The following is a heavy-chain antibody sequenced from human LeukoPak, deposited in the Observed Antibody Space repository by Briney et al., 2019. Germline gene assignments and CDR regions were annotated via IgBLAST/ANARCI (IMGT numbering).Heavy chain of an antibody. D-gene: IGHD3-10*01. V-gene: IGHV4-59*01. J-gene: IGHJ4*02. CDR1: GGSISSYY. CDR3: ARAYGSGSYGFYSY. Sequence: SETLSLTCTVSGGSISSYYSSWTRQPPGKGLEWIGYIYYSGSTNYTPSLKSRVTISVDTSKSQFSLKLCSVTAADTAVYYCARAYGSGSYGFYSYWGQGTLVTVSS. CDR2: IYYSGST.